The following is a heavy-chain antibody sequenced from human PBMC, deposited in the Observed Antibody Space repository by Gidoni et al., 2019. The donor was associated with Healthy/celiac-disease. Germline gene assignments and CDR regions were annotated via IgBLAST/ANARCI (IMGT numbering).Heavy chain of an antibody. J-gene: IGHJ4*02. CDR1: GGTFSSYA. D-gene: IGHD6-19*01. Sequence: QVQLVQSGAEVKKPGSSVKVSCKASGGTFSSYAISWVRQAPGQGREWIGRIIPILGIANYAQKFQGRVTITADKSTSTAYMELSSLRSEDTAVYYCARGPVAGTFDYWGQGTLVTVSS. CDR3: ARGPVAGTFDY. CDR2: IIPILGIA. V-gene: IGHV1-69*04.